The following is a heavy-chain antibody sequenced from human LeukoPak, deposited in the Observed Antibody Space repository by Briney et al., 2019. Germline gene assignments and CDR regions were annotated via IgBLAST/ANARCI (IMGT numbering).Heavy chain of an antibody. V-gene: IGHV3-49*04. CDR3: TRVGGWYYFDY. Sequence: GGSLRLSCTGSGFTFSDYAMSWVRQVPGKGLEWVGLIRSKVYGGTTEYAASVKGRFIISRDDSKSIAYLQMNSLKTEDTAVYYCTRVGGWYYFDYWGQGTLVTVSS. J-gene: IGHJ4*02. D-gene: IGHD6-19*01. CDR1: GFTFSDYA. CDR2: IRSKVYGGTT.